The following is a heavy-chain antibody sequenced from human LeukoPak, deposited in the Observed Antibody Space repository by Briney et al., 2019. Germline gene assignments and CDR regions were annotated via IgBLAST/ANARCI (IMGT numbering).Heavy chain of an antibody. CDR1: GGSISSYY. J-gene: IGHJ2*01. CDR2: IYNSGST. CDR3: ARHARFCSSTSCYTDWYFDL. D-gene: IGHD2-2*02. V-gene: IGHV4-59*08. Sequence: SETLSLTCTVSGGSISSYYWSWIRQPPGKGLEWIGYIYNSGSTNYNPSLKSRVTISVDTSKNQFSLKLSSVTAADTAVYYCARHARFCSSTSCYTDWYFDLWGRGTLVTVSS.